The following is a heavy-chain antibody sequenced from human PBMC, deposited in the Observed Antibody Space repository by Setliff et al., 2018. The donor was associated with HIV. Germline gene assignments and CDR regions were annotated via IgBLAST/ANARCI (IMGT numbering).Heavy chain of an antibody. CDR3: ATYGDYFDY. V-gene: IGHV3-43*01. J-gene: IGHJ4*02. CDR1: GFTFDDYT. CDR2: ISWDGGST. Sequence: GASLTISCAASGFTFDDYTMHWVRQAPGKGLEWVSLISWDGGSTYYADSVKGRFTISRDNSKNSLYLQMNSLRTEDTALYYCATYGDYFDYWGQGTLVTVS. D-gene: IGHD4-17*01.